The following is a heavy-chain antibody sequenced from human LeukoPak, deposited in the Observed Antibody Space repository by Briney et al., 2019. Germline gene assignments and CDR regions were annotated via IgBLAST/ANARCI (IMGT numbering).Heavy chain of an antibody. D-gene: IGHD4-23*01. CDR1: GFTFSSYS. J-gene: IGHJ4*02. Sequence: GGSLRLSCAASGFTFSSYSMNWVRQAPGKGLEWVSYISGSSSTIYYADSVKGRFTISRDNAKNSLYLQMNSLRAEDTAVYYCARATTVVTPADYWGQGTLVTVSS. CDR3: ARATTVVTPADY. CDR2: ISGSSSTI. V-gene: IGHV3-48*01.